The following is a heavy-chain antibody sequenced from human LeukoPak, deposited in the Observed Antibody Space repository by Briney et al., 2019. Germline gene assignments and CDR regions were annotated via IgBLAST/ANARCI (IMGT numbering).Heavy chain of an antibody. D-gene: IGHD3-10*01. CDR1: GGSISSYY. J-gene: IGHJ4*02. Sequence: SETLSLTCTVSGGSISSYYWSWIRQPPGKGLEWIGYIYYSGSTNYNPSLKSRVTISVDTSKNQFSLKLSSVTAADTAVYYCARGLITIDTEYYFYYWGQGTLVTVSS. V-gene: IGHV4-59*01. CDR3: ARGLITIDTEYYFYY. CDR2: IYYSGST.